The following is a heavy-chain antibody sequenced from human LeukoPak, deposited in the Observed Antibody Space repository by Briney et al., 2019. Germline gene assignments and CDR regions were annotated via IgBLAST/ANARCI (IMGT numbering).Heavy chain of an antibody. CDR3: AARYYYDSSGSHSPY. D-gene: IGHD3-22*01. J-gene: IGHJ4*02. CDR1: GITFSSYA. Sequence: GGSLRLSRAASGITFSSYAMGWVCQAPGKGLEWVSAISVSGSSTDYADPVKGRFTISRDNSKSTLYLQMNSLRAEDTAVYYCAARYYYDSSGSHSPYWGQGTLVTVSS. V-gene: IGHV3-23*01. CDR2: ISVSGSST.